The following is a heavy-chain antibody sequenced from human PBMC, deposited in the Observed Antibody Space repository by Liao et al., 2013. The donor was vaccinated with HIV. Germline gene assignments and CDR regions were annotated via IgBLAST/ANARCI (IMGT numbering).Heavy chain of an antibody. CDR3: ARGLTRLSGRYEAHAFDI. CDR1: GGSFSDYY. J-gene: IGHJ3*02. Sequence: QVQLQQWGAGLLKPSETLSLTCAVYGGSFSDYYWSWIRQPPREGAWSGLGKVNHSGSTNYNPSLKSRVTISVDTSKNQFSLKLSSVTAADTAVYYCARGLTRLSGRYEAHAFDIWGQGTMVTVSS. D-gene: IGHD1-26*01. CDR2: VNHSGST. V-gene: IGHV4-34*01.